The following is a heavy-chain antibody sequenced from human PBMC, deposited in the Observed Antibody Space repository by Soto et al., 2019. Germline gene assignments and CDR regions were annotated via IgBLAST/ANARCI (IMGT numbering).Heavy chain of an antibody. CDR3: AREFVVVVSASVIDAYGI. J-gene: IGHJ3*02. V-gene: IGHV3-48*01. CDR1: GFTFSSFG. CDR2: ISSSNSTT. Sequence: GGSLRLSCTASGFTFSSFGMNWVRQAPGKGLEWVSFISSSNSTTYYADSVKGRFTISRDNAKNSLYLQMNSLRAEDTAVYYCAREFVVVVSASVIDAYGIWARGTMVPVSS. D-gene: IGHD2-15*01.